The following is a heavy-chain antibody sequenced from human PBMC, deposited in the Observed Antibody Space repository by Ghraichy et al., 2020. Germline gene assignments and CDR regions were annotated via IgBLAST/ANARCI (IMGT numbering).Heavy chain of an antibody. V-gene: IGHV4-34*01. J-gene: IGHJ5*02. CDR2: INHSGST. CDR3: ASGYQEEPGHPRHNWFDP. Sequence: SETLSLTCAVYGGSFSGYYWSWIRQPPGKGLEWIGEINHSGSTNYNPSLKSRVTISVDTSKNQFSLKLSSVTAADTAVYYCASGYQEEPGHPRHNWFDPWGQGTLVTVSS. D-gene: IGHD2-2*01. CDR1: GGSFSGYY.